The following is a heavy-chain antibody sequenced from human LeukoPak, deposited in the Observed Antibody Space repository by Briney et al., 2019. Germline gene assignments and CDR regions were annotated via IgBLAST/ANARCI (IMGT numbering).Heavy chain of an antibody. CDR3: AKDERGYDYFTQPADY. V-gene: IGHV3-43*02. CDR1: GFTFDDYA. D-gene: IGHD5-12*01. J-gene: IGHJ4*02. CDR2: ISGDGGST. Sequence: GGSLRLSCAASGFTFDDYAMHWVRQAPGKGLEWVSLISGDGGSTYYADSVKGRFTISRDNSKNSLYLQMNSLRTEDTALYYCAKDERGYDYFTQPADYWGQGTLVTVSS.